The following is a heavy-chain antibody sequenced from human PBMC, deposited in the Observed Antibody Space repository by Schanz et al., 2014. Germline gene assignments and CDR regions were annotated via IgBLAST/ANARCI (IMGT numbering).Heavy chain of an antibody. CDR1: GFTMRNEW. D-gene: IGHD7-27*01. J-gene: IGHJ3*02. Sequence: VQLVESGGGLVKPGGSLRLSCAASGFTMRNEWMSWVRQAPGKGLEWLSYISRDGTTSYYADSVKGRLTISRDNAKNSLYLEMTSLRGEDTAVYYCARENLNWEAFDIWGQGTVVTVSS. CDR3: ARENLNWEAFDI. V-gene: IGHV3-11*01. CDR2: ISRDGTTS.